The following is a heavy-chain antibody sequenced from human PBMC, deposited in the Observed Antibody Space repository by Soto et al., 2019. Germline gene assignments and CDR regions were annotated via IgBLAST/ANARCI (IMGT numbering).Heavy chain of an antibody. CDR2: ISVTGDTK. CDR3: AIGGGQIYYKGLDV. CDR1: GLFFSGYY. V-gene: IGHV3-11*01. Sequence: GGSVRLSCSSSGLFFSGYYFSWIRQAPGKGLECVAYISVTGDTKYYADSVKGRFTISRDNTKNSLYLQVNSLRAEDAAVYYCAIGGGQIYYKGLDVWGQGTTVTVSS. D-gene: IGHD3-10*01. J-gene: IGHJ6*02.